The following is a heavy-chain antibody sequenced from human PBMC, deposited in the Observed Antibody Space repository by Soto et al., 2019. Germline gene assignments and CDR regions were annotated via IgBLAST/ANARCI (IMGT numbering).Heavy chain of an antibody. CDR3: AKEGGNHYYYYAMDV. D-gene: IGHD1-26*01. CDR1: GFGFSSQA. CDR2: ISNDGNRQ. V-gene: IGHV3-30-3*01. J-gene: IGHJ6*02. Sequence: GGSRRISCVASGFGFSSQAMNWVRQAPGKGLEWVAAISNDGNRQLYADSVKDRFTISRDNSRNTLDLQMNNLRTEDTAVYYCAKEGGNHYYYYAMDVWGQGTTVTVSS.